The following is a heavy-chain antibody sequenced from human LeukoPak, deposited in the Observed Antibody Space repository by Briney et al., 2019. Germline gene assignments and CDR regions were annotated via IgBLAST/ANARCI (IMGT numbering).Heavy chain of an antibody. J-gene: IGHJ4*02. Sequence: GGSLRLACVVSGFTFSSYDMHWVRQAPGKGLEWVAVIWYDGSNKYYADSVKGRFTISRDHSKNTLYLQMNSLRAEDTAVYYCARGTYYDISGYSTHTFDFWGQGTLVTVSS. CDR3: ARGTYYDISGYSTHTFDF. CDR2: IWYDGSNK. D-gene: IGHD3-22*01. CDR1: GFTFSSYD. V-gene: IGHV3-33*01.